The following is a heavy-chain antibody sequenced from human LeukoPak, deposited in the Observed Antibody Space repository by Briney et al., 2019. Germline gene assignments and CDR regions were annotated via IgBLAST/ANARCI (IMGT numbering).Heavy chain of an antibody. CDR3: ARAGTAGRLNHDAFDI. CDR1: GYTFTSYG. Sequence: ASVKVSCKASGYTFTSYGISWVRQAPGQGLEWMGWISAYNGNTNYAQKLQGRVTMTTDTSTSTAYMELRSLRSDDTAVYYCARAGTAGRLNHDAFDIWGQGTMVTVSS. D-gene: IGHD6-13*01. V-gene: IGHV1-18*01. J-gene: IGHJ3*02. CDR2: ISAYNGNT.